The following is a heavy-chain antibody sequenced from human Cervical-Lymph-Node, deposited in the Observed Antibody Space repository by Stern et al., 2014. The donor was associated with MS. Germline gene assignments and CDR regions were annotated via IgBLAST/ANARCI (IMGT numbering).Heavy chain of an antibody. Sequence: MQLVQSGAEVKKPGESLTISCKGFGYSFNIYWIAWVRQRPGKGLEWMGIIYPDDSDTGYSPSFQGPVTFSVDKSISTAYLQWSSLKPSDTATYFCARRGMDVWGQGTSVTVSS. J-gene: IGHJ6*02. CDR3: ARRGMDV. CDR1: GYSFNIYW. CDR2: IYPDDSDT. V-gene: IGHV5-51*01.